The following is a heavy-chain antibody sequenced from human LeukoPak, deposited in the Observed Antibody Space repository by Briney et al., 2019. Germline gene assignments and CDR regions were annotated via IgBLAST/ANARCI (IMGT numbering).Heavy chain of an antibody. J-gene: IGHJ4*02. CDR3: ASPQAYSSGWYYFDY. D-gene: IGHD6-19*01. CDR2: ISYDGSNK. Sequence: PGGSLRLSCAASGFTVSNNYMSWVRQAPGKGLEWVAVISYDGSNKYYADSVKGRFTISRDNSKNTLYLQMNSLRAEDTAVYYCASPQAYSSGWYYFDYWGQGTLVTVSS. V-gene: IGHV3-30-3*01. CDR1: GFTVSNNY.